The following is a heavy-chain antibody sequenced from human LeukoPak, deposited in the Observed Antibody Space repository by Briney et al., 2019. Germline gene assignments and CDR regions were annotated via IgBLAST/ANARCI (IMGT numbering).Heavy chain of an antibody. D-gene: IGHD6-6*01. V-gene: IGHV1-69*13. CDR1: GGTFSSYA. Sequence: HVASVKVSCKASGGTFSSYAISWVRQAPGQGLEWMGGIIPIFGTANYAQKFQGRVTITADESTSTAYMELSSLRPEDTAVYYCARGSIAARPWDWFDPWGQGTLVTVSS. CDR3: ARGSIAARPWDWFDP. CDR2: IIPIFGTA. J-gene: IGHJ5*02.